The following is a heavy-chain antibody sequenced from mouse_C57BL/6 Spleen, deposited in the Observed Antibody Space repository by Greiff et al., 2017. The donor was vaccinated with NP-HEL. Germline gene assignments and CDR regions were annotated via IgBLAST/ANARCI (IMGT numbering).Heavy chain of an antibody. CDR3: ARGRPFDY. Sequence: QVQLQQPGAELVMPGASVKLSCKASGYTFTSYWMHWVKQRPGQGLEWIGEIDPSDSYTNYNQKFKGKSTLTVDKSSSTAYMQLSSLTSEDSAVYYCARGRPFDYWGQGTTLTVSS. CDR1: GYTFTSYW. CDR2: IDPSDSYT. J-gene: IGHJ2*01. V-gene: IGHV1-69*01.